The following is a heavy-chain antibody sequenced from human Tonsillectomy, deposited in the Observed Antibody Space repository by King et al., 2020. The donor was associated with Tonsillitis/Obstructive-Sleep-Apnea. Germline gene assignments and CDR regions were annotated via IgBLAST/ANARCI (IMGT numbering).Heavy chain of an antibody. CDR1: GFTFSDYY. V-gene: IGHV3-11*01. D-gene: IGHD1-14*01. Sequence: VQLVESGGGLVKPGGSLRLSCAASGFTFSDYYMSWIRXAPGKGXXWXXXXXXXXXXXXXXPSXKGRFTISRENAKNSLYLQMNSLRAEDTAVYYCAREDYEGIPDPRWFDPWGQGTLVTVSS. CDR3: AREDYEGIPDPRWFDP. CDR2: XXXXXXXX. J-gene: IGHJ5*02.